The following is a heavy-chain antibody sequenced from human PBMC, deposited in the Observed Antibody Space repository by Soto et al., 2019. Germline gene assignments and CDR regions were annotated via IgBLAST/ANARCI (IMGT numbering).Heavy chain of an antibody. CDR3: TIDFWSGTTQSGV. D-gene: IGHD3-3*01. Sequence: EVQLVESGGGLVQPGGSLKLSCAASGLTFSGSSIHCVRQASGKGLEWVGRIRDKANSYATAYAASVKDRFTISRDDSVSTAYLQLNRPKTEDSAVYYCTIDFWSGTTQSGVWGQGTTVIVSS. J-gene: IGHJ6*02. CDR1: GLTFSGSS. CDR2: IRDKANSYAT. V-gene: IGHV3-73*02.